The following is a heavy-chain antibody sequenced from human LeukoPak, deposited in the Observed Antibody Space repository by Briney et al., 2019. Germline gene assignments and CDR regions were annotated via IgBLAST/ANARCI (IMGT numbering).Heavy chain of an antibody. V-gene: IGHV1-8*01. CDR2: MNPNSGNT. CDR3: ARPPSSGGYFYYYGMDV. CDR1: GYTFTTYD. Sequence: ASVKVSCKASGYTFTTYDINWVRQATGQGLEWMGWMNPNSGNTGYAQDFQGRVTMTRNTSISTAYMELSSLRSEDTAAYYCARPPSSGGYFYYYGMDVWGQGTTVTVSS. J-gene: IGHJ6*02. D-gene: IGHD6-25*01.